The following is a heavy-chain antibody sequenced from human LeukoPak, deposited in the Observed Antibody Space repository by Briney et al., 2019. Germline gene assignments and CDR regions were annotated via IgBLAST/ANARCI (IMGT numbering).Heavy chain of an antibody. V-gene: IGHV3-33*01. Sequence: GGSLRLSCAVSGFTLSDYGIHWVRQAPGKGLEWVTIISSDGSIKYADSVKGRFTVSRDSPKNTVYLQMNSLRAEDTAVYYCARDILPSGIRAFDIWGQGTMVTVSS. CDR3: ARDILPSGIRAFDI. CDR1: GFTLSDYG. J-gene: IGHJ3*02. CDR2: ISSDGSIK. D-gene: IGHD2-2*02.